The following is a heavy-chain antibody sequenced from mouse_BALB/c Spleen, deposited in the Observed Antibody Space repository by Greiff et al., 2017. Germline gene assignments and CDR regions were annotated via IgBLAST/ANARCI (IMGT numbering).Heavy chain of an antibody. CDR1: GYSFTSYW. V-gene: IGHV1-5*01. J-gene: IGHJ1*01. CDR3: TYGNFYWYFDV. Sequence: VQLQQSGTVLARPGASVKMSCKASGYSFTSYWMHWVKQRPGQGLEWIGAIYPGNSDTSYNQKFKGKAKLTAVTSASTAYMELSSLTNEDSAVYYCTYGNFYWYFDVWGAGTTVTVSS. CDR2: IYPGNSDT. D-gene: IGHD2-1*01.